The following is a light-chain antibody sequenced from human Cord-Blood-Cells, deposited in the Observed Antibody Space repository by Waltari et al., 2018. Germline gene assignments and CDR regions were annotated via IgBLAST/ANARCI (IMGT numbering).Light chain of an antibody. V-gene: IGKV4-1*01. CDR1: QSVLYSSNNKNY. J-gene: IGKJ3*01. CDR2: WAS. Sequence: DIVMTQSPDSLAVSLGERATINCPSSQSVLYSSNNKNYLAWYQQKPGQPPRLLIYWASTRESGVPDRFSGSGSGTDFTLTISSLQAEDVAVYYCQQYYSTRFTFGPGTKVDIK. CDR3: QQYYSTRFT.